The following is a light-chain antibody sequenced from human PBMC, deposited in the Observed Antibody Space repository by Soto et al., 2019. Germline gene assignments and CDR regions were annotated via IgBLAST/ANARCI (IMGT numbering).Light chain of an antibody. V-gene: IGKV3-20*01. CDR2: GAS. J-gene: IGKJ1*01. Sequence: EIVLTQSPGTLSLSPGERATLSCRASQSIDSNYLGWYQQKPGQTPRLLIYGASSRATGIRDRFSGSGSGTDFTLTISRLEPEDFAVCYCQHYGTSPGTFGQGTEVEIK. CDR3: QHYGTSPGT. CDR1: QSIDSNY.